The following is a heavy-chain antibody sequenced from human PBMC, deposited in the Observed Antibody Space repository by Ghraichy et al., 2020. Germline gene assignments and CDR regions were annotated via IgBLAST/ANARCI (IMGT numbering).Heavy chain of an antibody. CDR1: GGSFSGYY. CDR2: INHSGST. D-gene: IGHD3-10*01. J-gene: IGHJ6*02. CDR3: ARERNYYGSGSYYNRYYYYGMDV. Sequence: SETLSLTCAVYGGSFSGYYWSWIRQPPGKGLEWIGEINHSGSTNYNPSLKSRFTISVDTSKNQFSLKLSPVTAADTAVYYCARERNYYGSGSYYNRYYYYGMDVWGQGTTVTVSS. V-gene: IGHV4-34*01.